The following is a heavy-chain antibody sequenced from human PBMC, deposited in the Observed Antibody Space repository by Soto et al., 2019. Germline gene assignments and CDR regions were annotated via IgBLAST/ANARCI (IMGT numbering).Heavy chain of an antibody. CDR1: GFSFTTTRMD. Sequence: QITLKEAGPTLVKPTETLTLTCTFSGFSFTTTRMDVGWTRQPPGKALEWLAIIYWDGESRYNPLLRRRLTLTEDTSKNQVVLTMTNMDPKDTATYYCAHRDSTGTTAYFDSWGQGIPVTVAS. D-gene: IGHD1-1*01. V-gene: IGHV2-5*02. CDR3: AHRDSTGTTAYFDS. J-gene: IGHJ4*02. CDR2: IYWDGES.